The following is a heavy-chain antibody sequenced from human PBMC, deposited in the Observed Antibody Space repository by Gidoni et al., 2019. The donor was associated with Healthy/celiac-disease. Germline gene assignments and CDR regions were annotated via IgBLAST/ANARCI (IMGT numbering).Heavy chain of an antibody. CDR3: ASSGWYYYYGMDV. D-gene: IGHD6-19*01. Sequence: EVQLLESGGGWVQPGGSLRLSCAAPGFPFRSDARSWARQAPGRGREWVSANSGSSGSTYYADSVKGRITISRDNSKNTLYLQMNSLRAEDTAVYYCASSGWYYYYGMDVWGQGTTVTVSS. V-gene: IGHV3-23*01. J-gene: IGHJ6*02. CDR1: GFPFRSDA. CDR2: NSGSSGST.